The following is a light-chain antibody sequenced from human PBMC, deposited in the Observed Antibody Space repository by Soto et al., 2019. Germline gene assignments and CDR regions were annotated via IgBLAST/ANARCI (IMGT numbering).Light chain of an antibody. CDR2: EVS. Sequence: QSALTQTASVSGSPRQSITISCTGTSSDVGGYNFVSWYQQHPGKAPKVVIYEVSNRPSGISSRFSGSKSGNTASLTISGLQAEDEADYYCISYTTTNTYVFGTGTKVTVL. CDR3: ISYTTTNTYV. J-gene: IGLJ1*01. CDR1: SSDVGGYNF. V-gene: IGLV2-14*01.